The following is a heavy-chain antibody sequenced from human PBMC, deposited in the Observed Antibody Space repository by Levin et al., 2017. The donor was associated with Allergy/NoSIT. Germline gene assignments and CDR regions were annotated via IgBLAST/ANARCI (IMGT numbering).Heavy chain of an antibody. CDR3: GDLGYGYSSD. CDR1: GFTFSSYA. CDR2: ISGSGGST. D-gene: IGHD5-18*01. Sequence: GGSLRLSCAASGFTFSSYAMSWVRQAPGKGLEWVSGISGSGGSTYYADSVKGRFTISRDNAKNTLYLQMNSLRAEDTAVYYCGDLGYGYSSDWGQGTLVAVSS. J-gene: IGHJ4*02. V-gene: IGHV3-23*01.